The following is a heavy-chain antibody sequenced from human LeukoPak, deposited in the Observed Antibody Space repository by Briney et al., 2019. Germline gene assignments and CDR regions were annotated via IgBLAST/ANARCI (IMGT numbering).Heavy chain of an antibody. CDR2: INPSGGST. V-gene: IGHV1-46*01. J-gene: IGHJ5*02. CDR3: ARDRIAPPGRLYNWFDP. CDR1: GYTFTSYD. Sequence: ASVKVSCKASGYTFTSYDMHWVRQAPGQGLEWMGIINPSGGSTSYAQKFQGRVTMTRDTSTSTVYMELSSLRSEDTAVYYCARDRIAPPGRLYNWFDPWGQGTLVTVSS. D-gene: IGHD6-13*01.